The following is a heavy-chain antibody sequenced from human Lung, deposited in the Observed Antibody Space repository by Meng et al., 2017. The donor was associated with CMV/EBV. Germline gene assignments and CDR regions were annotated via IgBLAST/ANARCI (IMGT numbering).Heavy chain of an antibody. Sequence: INLKEAGPTVVKPTQTLTLTCSVSGFSLSTTGVAVGWIRQPPGKALEWLALIYWDNDKRYNPSLKSRLTITKDTSENQVVLTMTEMDPGDTATYFCARNVKLWDGRKANWFDPWGPGTLVTVSS. CDR1: GFSLSTTGVA. J-gene: IGHJ5*02. D-gene: IGHD3-10*01. V-gene: IGHV2-5*02. CDR3: ARNVKLWDGRKANWFDP. CDR2: IYWDNDK.